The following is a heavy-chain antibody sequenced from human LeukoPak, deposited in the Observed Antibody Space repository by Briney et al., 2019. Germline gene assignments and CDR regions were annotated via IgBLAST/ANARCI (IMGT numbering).Heavy chain of an antibody. Sequence: SGGTLIISGGASGWTVSGDEMNWVREAAGKGLEWVSYISSSSGTIYYAASVKGRFTISRDNAKNSLYLQMNSVRAEDTAVYYCARDWGSDLGIDYWGQGTLVTVSS. D-gene: IGHD3-16*01. J-gene: IGHJ4*02. V-gene: IGHV3-48*03. CDR3: ARDWGSDLGIDY. CDR2: ISSSSGTI. CDR1: GWTVSGDE.